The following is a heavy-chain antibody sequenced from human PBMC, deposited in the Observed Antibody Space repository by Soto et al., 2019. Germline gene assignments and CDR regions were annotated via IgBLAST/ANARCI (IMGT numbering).Heavy chain of an antibody. J-gene: IGHJ4*02. Sequence: PGGSLRLSCAASGFTFSNAWMNWVRQAPGKGLEWVGRIKSKTDGGTTDYAAPVKGRFTISRDDSKNTLYLQMNSLKTEDTAVNYCTTAGYSSGWYLPYYFAYRGQGTLVTVSS. CDR3: TTAGYSSGWYLPYYFAY. D-gene: IGHD6-19*01. V-gene: IGHV3-15*07. CDR2: IKSKTDGGTT. CDR1: GFTFSNAW.